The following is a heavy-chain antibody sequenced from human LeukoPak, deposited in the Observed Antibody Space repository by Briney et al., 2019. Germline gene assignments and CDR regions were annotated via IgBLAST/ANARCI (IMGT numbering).Heavy chain of an antibody. CDR2: INTNTGNP. CDR3: AKGANSPYFDY. J-gene: IGHJ4*02. V-gene: IGHV7-4-1*02. D-gene: IGHD3-16*01. CDR1: GHTFTSYA. Sequence: GASVKVSRKASGHTFTSYAMNWVRQAPGQGLEWMGWINTNTGNPTYAQGFTGRFVFSLDTSVSTAYLQISSLKAEDTAVYYCAKGANSPYFDYWGQGTLVTVSS.